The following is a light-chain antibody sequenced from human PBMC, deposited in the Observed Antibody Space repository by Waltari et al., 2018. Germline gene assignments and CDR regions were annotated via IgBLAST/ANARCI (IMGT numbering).Light chain of an antibody. V-gene: IGLV3-21*03. CDR2: DDT. CDR1: NIGREP. J-gene: IGLJ3*02. CDR3: QVWDSVSDHWV. Sequence: SFVLTQPPSVSVAPGRTAAITWGGDNIGREPVNWYQQRPGQAPVLVIYDDTDRPSGIPGRFSGSNSGDTATLTISGVEAGDEAVYYCQVWDSVSDHWVFGGGAKLTVL.